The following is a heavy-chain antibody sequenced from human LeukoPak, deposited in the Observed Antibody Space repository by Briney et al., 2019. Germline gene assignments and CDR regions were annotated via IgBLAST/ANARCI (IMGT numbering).Heavy chain of an antibody. V-gene: IGHV3-48*03. Sequence: GGSLRLSCAASGFTFSSYEMSWVRQAPGKGLERVSYISSSGSTIYYADSVKGRFTISRDNAKNSLYLQMNSLRAEDTAVYYCAELGITMIGGVWGKGTTVTISS. CDR3: AELGITMIGGV. J-gene: IGHJ6*04. CDR1: GFTFSSYE. CDR2: ISSSGSTI. D-gene: IGHD3-10*02.